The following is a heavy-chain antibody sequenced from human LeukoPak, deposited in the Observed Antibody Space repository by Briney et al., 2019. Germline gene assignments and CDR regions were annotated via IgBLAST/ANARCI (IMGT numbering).Heavy chain of an antibody. CDR3: AREGGPYRPLDY. V-gene: IGHV4-34*01. Sequence: SETLSLTCAVYGGSFSGYYWSWIRQPPGKGLEWIWEINHSRSTNYNPSLKSRVTISVDTSTNQFSLKLSSVAAADTAVYYCAREGGPYRPLDYSGQGTLVTVAS. J-gene: IGHJ4*02. CDR1: GGSFSGYY. CDR2: INHSRST.